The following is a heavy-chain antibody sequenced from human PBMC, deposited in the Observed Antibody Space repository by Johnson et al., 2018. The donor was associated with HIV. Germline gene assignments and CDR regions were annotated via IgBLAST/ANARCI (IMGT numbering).Heavy chain of an antibody. CDR3: ARGKGAAAGLDAFDI. V-gene: IGHV3-7*03. J-gene: IGHJ3*02. CDR1: GFNFTNYW. Sequence: VQLVESGGGLAQPGGSLKVSCAASGFNFTNYWMSWVRQAPGKGLEWVANIKQDGSEKYYVDSVKGRFTISRDNAKNSLYLQINGLRAEDTAFYYCARGKGAAAGLDAFDIWGQGTMVTVSS. D-gene: IGHD6-13*01. CDR2: IKQDGSEK.